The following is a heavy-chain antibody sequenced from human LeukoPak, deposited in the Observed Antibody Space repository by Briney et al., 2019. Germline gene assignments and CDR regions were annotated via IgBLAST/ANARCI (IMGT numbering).Heavy chain of an antibody. J-gene: IGHJ4*02. CDR1: GGSISYYY. Sequence: SETLSLTCTVSGGSISYYYWSWIRQSPGKGLEWIGYIYYNGSANYNPSLKSRVTISVDMSKKQFSLKVPSVTAADTAIYYCARKGGHFDYWGQGTLVTVSS. V-gene: IGHV4-59*01. D-gene: IGHD2-15*01. CDR3: ARKGGHFDY. CDR2: IYYNGSA.